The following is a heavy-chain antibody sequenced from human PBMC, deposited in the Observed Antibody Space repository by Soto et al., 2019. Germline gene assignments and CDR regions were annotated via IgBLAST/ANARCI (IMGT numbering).Heavy chain of an antibody. D-gene: IGHD2-21*02. CDR2: IIPIFGTA. V-gene: IGHV1-69*12. Sequence: QVQLVQSGAEVKKPGSSVKVSCKASGGTFSSYAISWVRQAPGQGLEWMGGIIPIFGTANYAQKFQGRVTLTADESTSTAYMELSSLRSEDTAVYYCARDRRGGGDGRGVWWYWGQGTLVTVSS. CDR3: ARDRRGGGDGRGVWWY. CDR1: GGTFSSYA. J-gene: IGHJ4*02.